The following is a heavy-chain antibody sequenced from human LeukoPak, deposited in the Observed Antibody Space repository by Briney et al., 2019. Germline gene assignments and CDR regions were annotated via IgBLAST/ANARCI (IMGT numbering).Heavy chain of an antibody. D-gene: IGHD1-26*01. Sequence: GGSLRLSCAASGFTVSSNYMSWVRQAPGKGLEWVSVIYSGGSTYYADSVKGRFTISRDNSKNTLYLQMDSLRAEDTAVYYCARDSKNSGSYLDYWGQGTLVTVSS. CDR3: ARDSKNSGSYLDY. V-gene: IGHV3-66*01. CDR1: GFTVSSNY. J-gene: IGHJ4*02. CDR2: IYSGGST.